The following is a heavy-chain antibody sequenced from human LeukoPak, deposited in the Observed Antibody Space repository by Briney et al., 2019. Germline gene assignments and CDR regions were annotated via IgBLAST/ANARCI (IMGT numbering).Heavy chain of an antibody. V-gene: IGHV4-4*07. J-gene: IGHJ3*02. Sequence: ETLSLTCTVSGGSISSYYWSWIRQPAGKGLEWIGRIYPRGSTSYNSFFKSRVTMSPDTSKNHFSLKLSSVTAADTAVYYCARGRYCTATTCDAGGDAFDIWGQGTMVTVSS. CDR2: IYPRGST. CDR3: ARGRYCTATTCDAGGDAFDI. CDR1: GGSISSYY. D-gene: IGHD2-2*01.